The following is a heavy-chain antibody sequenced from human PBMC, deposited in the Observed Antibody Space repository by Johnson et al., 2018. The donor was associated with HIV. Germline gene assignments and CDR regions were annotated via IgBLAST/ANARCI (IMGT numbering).Heavy chain of an antibody. D-gene: IGHD5-24*01. CDR2: IRYDGSNN. CDR1: GFTFSSYG. Sequence: QVQLVESGGGVVQPGGSLRLSCVASGFTFSSYGMHWVRQAPGKGLEWVAFIRYDGSNNYSADSVQVRFTFSRDNSKNMLYLQMNSLIPEDTAVYYCARDGRDLATRGGFDIWGPGTVVTVSS. J-gene: IGHJ3*02. V-gene: IGHV3-30*02. CDR3: ARDGRDLATRGGFDI.